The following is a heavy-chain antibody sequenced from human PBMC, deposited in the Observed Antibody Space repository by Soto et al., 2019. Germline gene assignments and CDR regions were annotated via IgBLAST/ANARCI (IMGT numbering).Heavy chain of an antibody. CDR1: GFTFSSYG. D-gene: IGHD2-2*01. CDR2: ISYDGSNK. Sequence: PGGSLRLSCAASGFTFSSYGMHWVRQAPGKGLEWVAVISYDGSNKYYADSVKGRFTISRDNSKNTLYLQMNSLRAEDTAVYYCAKDMDYGDRYAPYYYGMDVWGQGTKVTVSS. J-gene: IGHJ6*02. CDR3: AKDMDYGDRYAPYYYGMDV. V-gene: IGHV3-30*18.